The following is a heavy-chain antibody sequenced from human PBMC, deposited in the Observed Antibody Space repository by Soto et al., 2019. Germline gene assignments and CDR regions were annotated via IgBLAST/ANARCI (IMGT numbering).Heavy chain of an antibody. CDR1: GGSINSYY. Sequence: PSETLSLACTVPGGSINSYYCSLLRRPPGKGLVWIGYIYYSGSTNYNAPLKSRVTISVDTSTTQFSLKLSSVTAADTAVYYCASSPLGYYGSGSPFDPWGQGTLVTVSS. V-gene: IGHV4-59*12. D-gene: IGHD3-10*01. J-gene: IGHJ5*02. CDR2: IYYSGST. CDR3: ASSPLGYYGSGSPFDP.